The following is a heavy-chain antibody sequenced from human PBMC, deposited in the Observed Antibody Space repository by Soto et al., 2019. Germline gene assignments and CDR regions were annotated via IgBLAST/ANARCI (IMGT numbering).Heavy chain of an antibody. CDR2: IYYSGNT. D-gene: IGHD1-1*01. J-gene: IGHJ3*01. V-gene: IGHV4-31*02. Sequence: QVRLQEWGPGLVKPSQTLSLKCSVSGGSITTGGRYWSWIRQLPGKGLEWIGDIYYSGNTYYNASLKIRVTISVEAAKNQFSLKLSSVTAADKAVYYCAQALVFTGGDGFDFWGQGRLVTVSS. CDR1: GGSITTGGRY. CDR3: AQALVFTGGDGFDF.